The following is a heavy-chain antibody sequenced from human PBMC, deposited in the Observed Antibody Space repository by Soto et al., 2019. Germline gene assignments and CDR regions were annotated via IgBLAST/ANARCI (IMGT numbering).Heavy chain of an antibody. CDR3: APILWFGELDAFDI. J-gene: IGHJ3*02. CDR2: ISSSSSYI. V-gene: IGHV3-21*01. D-gene: IGHD3-10*01. CDR1: GFTFSSYS. Sequence: GGYLRLSCAASGFTFSSYSMNWVRQAPGKGLEWVSSISSSSSYIYYADSVKGRFTISRDNAKNSLYLQMNSLRAEDTAVYYCAPILWFGELDAFDIWGQGTMVTVSS.